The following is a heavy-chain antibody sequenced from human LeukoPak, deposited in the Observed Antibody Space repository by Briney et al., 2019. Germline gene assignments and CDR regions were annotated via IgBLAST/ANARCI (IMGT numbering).Heavy chain of an antibody. CDR1: SGSLGSYY. J-gene: IGHJ6*03. CDR3: ARTMEGYCSGGSCYQYSYYMDV. Sequence: SETLSLTCTVSSGSLGSYYWSWIRQPPGKGLEWIGYIYYTGSTDYNPSLKSRVTISVDTSKNQFSLKLTSVTAADTAVYYCARTMEGYCSGGSCYQYSYYMDVWGKGTTVTVSS. V-gene: IGHV4-59*01. D-gene: IGHD2-15*01. CDR2: IYYTGST.